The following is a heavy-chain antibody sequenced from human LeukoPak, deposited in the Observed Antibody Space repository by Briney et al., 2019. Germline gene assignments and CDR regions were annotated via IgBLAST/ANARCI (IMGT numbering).Heavy chain of an antibody. CDR1: GFTFSSYA. CDR2: ISYDGSNK. J-gene: IGHJ4*02. V-gene: IGHV3-30-3*01. CDR3: ALSSTSCPFDY. D-gene: IGHD2-2*01. Sequence: PGRSLRLSCAASGFTFSSYAMHWVRQAPGKGLEWVAVISYDGSNKYYADSVKGRFTISRDNSKNTLYLQMNSLRAEDTAVYYCALSSTSCPFDYWGQGTLVTVSS.